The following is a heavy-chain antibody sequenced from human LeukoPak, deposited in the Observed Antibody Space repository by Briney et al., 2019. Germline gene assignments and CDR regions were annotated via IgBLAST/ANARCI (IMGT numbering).Heavy chain of an antibody. J-gene: IGHJ5*02. CDR1: GGTFSSYA. D-gene: IGHD1-26*01. Sequence: ASVKVSCKASGGTFSSYAISWVRQAPGQGLEWMGGIIPIFGTANYAQKFQGRVTITTDESTSTAYMELSSLRSEDTAVYYCARDHGVGATTGSWFDPWGQGTLVTVSS. CDR2: IIPIFGTA. CDR3: ARDHGVGATTGSWFDP. V-gene: IGHV1-69*05.